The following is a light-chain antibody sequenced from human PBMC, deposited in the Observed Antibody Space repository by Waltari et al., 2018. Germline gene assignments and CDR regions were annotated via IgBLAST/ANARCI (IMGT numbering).Light chain of an antibody. CDR1: SDSIASNY. Sequence: NSLLTQPHSVSESPGKTVTISCTRTSDSIASNYVQWYQQRPGSAPTTVIFEDNQRPSGVPDRFSAYIDTSSNSASLTISGLKTEDEALYYCQSYDSDEGVVFGGGTKLTVL. V-gene: IGLV6-57*03. J-gene: IGLJ2*01. CDR3: QSYDSDEGVV. CDR2: EDN.